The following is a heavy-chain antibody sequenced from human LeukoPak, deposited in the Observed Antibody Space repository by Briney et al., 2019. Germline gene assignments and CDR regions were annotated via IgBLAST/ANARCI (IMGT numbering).Heavy chain of an antibody. J-gene: IGHJ4*02. CDR2: IKQDGSQK. Sequence: GGSLRLSCTASGFTFGDYAMSWVRQAPGKGLEWVANIKQDGSQKYYVDSVKGRFTISRDNAKNSLYLQMNSLRAEDTAVYYCARVEGPWGQGTLVTVSS. V-gene: IGHV3-7*03. CDR1: GFTFGDYA. CDR3: ARVEGP.